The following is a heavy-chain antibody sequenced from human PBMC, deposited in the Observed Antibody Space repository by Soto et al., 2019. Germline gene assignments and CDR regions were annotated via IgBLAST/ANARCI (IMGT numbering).Heavy chain of an antibody. CDR2: ISYDGTNK. CDR3: AKERFGHLWLEDYGMDV. D-gene: IGHD5-18*01. CDR1: GFTFSSYG. V-gene: IGHV3-30*18. Sequence: VQLVESGGGVVQPGRSLRLSCAASGFTFSSYGMHWVRQAPGKGLEWVALISYDGTNKYYADSVKGRFTNSRDNFKNTLYLQMNSLRAEDTAVYYCAKERFGHLWLEDYGMDVWGQGTTVTVSS. J-gene: IGHJ6*02.